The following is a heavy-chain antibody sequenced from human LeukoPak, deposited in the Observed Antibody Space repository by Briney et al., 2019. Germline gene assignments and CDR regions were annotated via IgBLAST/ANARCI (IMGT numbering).Heavy chain of an antibody. CDR3: ANGRHCSSRSCRPDDFDI. CDR1: GFGFSSYG. D-gene: IGHD2-2*01. J-gene: IGHJ3*02. Sequence: GRSLRLSCAASGFGFSSYGMHWVRQAPGKGLEWVAGISYDGSNKYYGDSVKGRFTISRDNSKNTLHLQMNSLRAEDTAVYYCANGRHCSSRSCRPDDFDIWGQGTMVTVSS. CDR2: ISYDGSNK. V-gene: IGHV3-30*18.